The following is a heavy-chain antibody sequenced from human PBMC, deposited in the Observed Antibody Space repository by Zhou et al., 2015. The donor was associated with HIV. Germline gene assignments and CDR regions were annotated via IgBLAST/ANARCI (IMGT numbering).Heavy chain of an antibody. Sequence: QVQLVQSGAEVKKPGSSVKVSCKASGGTFSSYAISWVRQAPGQGLEWMGGIIPIFGTANYAQKFQGRVTITADESTSTAYMELSSLRSEDTAVYYCASHFYRHIVVVTNKWAFDYWGQGTLVTVSS. CDR3: ASHFYRHIVVVTNKWAFDY. CDR1: GGTFSSYA. D-gene: IGHD2-21*02. V-gene: IGHV1-69*01. CDR2: IIPIFGTA. J-gene: IGHJ4*02.